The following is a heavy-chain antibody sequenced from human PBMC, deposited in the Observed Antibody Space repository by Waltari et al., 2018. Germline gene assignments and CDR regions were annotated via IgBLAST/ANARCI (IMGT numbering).Heavy chain of an antibody. J-gene: IGHJ4*02. CDR2: ISSSSSTI. V-gene: IGHV3-48*04. CDR3: ARDPLYCSGGSCYSSFDY. Sequence: EVQLVESGGGLVQPGGSLRLSCAASGFTFSSYSMNWVRQAPGKGLEWVSYISSSSSTIYYADSVKGRFTISRDNAKNSLYLQMNSLRAEDTAVYYCARDPLYCSGGSCYSSFDYWGQGTLVTVSS. D-gene: IGHD2-15*01. CDR1: GFTFSSYS.